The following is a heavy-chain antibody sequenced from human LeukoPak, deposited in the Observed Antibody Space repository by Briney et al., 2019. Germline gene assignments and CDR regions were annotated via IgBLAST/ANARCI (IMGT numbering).Heavy chain of an antibody. CDR3: ARDPDTAMVVWDYYYGMDV. D-gene: IGHD5-18*01. CDR1: GFTFSSYW. V-gene: IGHV3-7*03. J-gene: IGHJ6*02. Sequence: GGSLRLSCAASGFTFSSYWMSWVRQAPGKGLEWVANIKQDGSEKYYVDSVKGRFTISRDNAKNSLYLQMNSLRAEDTAVYYCARDPDTAMVVWDYYYGMDVWGQGTTVTVSS. CDR2: IKQDGSEK.